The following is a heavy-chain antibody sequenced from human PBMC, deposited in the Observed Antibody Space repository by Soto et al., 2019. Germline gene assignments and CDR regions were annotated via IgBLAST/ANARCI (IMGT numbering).Heavy chain of an antibody. Sequence: SETLSLTCTVSGGSISSGGYYWSWIRQPPGKGLEWIGYIYYSGSTYYNPSLKSRVTISVDTSKNQFSLKLSSVTAADTAVYYCARDRIVVVPADYYYYYGMDVWGQGTTVTVSS. J-gene: IGHJ6*02. CDR3: ARDRIVVVPADYYYYYGMDV. CDR2: IYYSGST. D-gene: IGHD2-2*01. V-gene: IGHV4-30-4*01. CDR1: GGSISSGGYY.